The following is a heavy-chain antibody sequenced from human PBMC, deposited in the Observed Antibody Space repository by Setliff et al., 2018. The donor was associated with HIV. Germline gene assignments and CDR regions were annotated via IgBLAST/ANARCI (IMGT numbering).Heavy chain of an antibody. D-gene: IGHD3-3*01. CDR2: ISATGST. CDR3: ARNNPVLSQTFGADGLDV. Sequence: KPSETLSLTCTVSGGSISTYYWSWIRQPPGKGLEWIGHISATGSTKYNPSLEGRVTISVYTSQNQFSLRLSSVTAADTAVYYCARNNPVLSQTFGADGLDVWGQGTTVTVSS. CDR1: GGSISTYY. V-gene: IGHV4-4*09. J-gene: IGHJ6*02.